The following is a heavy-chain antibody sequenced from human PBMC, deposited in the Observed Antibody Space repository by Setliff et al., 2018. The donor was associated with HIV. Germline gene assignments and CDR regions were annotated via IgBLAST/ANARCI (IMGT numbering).Heavy chain of an antibody. CDR3: ARHAGPYYNFWSGDYYMDV. CDR2: IYYSGST. Sequence: PSETLSLTCTVSGGSISSSSYYWGWIRQPPGKGLEWTGSIYYSGSTYYNPSLKSRVTISVDTSKNQFSLKLSSVTAADTAVYYCARHAGPYYNFWSGDYYMDVWGKGTTVTVSS. D-gene: IGHD3-3*01. CDR1: GGSISSSSYY. J-gene: IGHJ6*03. V-gene: IGHV4-39*01.